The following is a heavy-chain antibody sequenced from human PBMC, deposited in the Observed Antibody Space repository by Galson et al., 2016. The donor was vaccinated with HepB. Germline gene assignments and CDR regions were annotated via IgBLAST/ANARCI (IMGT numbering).Heavy chain of an antibody. CDR3: ARGDYGASFYYGVDV. CDR1: GFTFRKYG. V-gene: IGHV3-30*03. CDR2: ISFNEDKK. D-gene: IGHD4-17*01. Sequence: SLRLSSAVSGFTFRKYGMHWVRQPPGKGLQWVAAISFNEDKKSYLDSVRGRFTVSRDSSKNTLYLQLNSLRPDDTAVYFCARGDYGASFYYGVDVWGQGTTVIVSS. J-gene: IGHJ6*02.